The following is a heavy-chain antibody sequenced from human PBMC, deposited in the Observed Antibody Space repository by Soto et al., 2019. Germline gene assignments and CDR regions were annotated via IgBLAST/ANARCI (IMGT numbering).Heavy chain of an antibody. J-gene: IGHJ5*02. CDR3: AQQNIRPNNRFDS. Sequence: GGSLRLSCAASGFTFNSQAINWVRQAPGKGLEWVSVISRSGGSMFYADSVKGRFTISRDNSKDTVWLQMNSLRAEDTAVYYCAQQNIRPNNRFDSWGQGTLVTVSS. CDR1: GFTFNSQA. D-gene: IGHD6-13*01. CDR2: ISRSGGSM. V-gene: IGHV3-23*01.